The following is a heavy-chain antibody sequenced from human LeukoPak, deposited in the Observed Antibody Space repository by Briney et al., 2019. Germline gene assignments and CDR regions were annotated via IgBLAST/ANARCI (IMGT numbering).Heavy chain of an antibody. Sequence: GGSLRLSCAASGFIFSSYGMHWVRQAPGKGLEWVAVISYDGSNKYYADSVKGRFTISRDNSKNTLYLQMNSLRAEDTAVYYCAKMTKNPYNWFDPWGQGTLVTVSS. D-gene: IGHD4-11*01. CDR3: AKMTKNPYNWFDP. V-gene: IGHV3-30*18. CDR1: GFIFSSYG. CDR2: ISYDGSNK. J-gene: IGHJ5*02.